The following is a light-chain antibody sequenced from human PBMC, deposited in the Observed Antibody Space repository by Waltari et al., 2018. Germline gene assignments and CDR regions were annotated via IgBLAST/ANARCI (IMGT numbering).Light chain of an antibody. Sequence: EIVLTQSPGTLSLSRGERATRSCRARQSVSSTLAWYQQKPGQAPKLLIDGASIRATGIPDRFTGSGSGTDFSLTISSLEPEDFAIYFCQHYVRLPATFGQGTKVEIK. CDR3: QHYVRLPAT. CDR1: QSVSST. V-gene: IGKV3-20*01. J-gene: IGKJ1*01. CDR2: GAS.